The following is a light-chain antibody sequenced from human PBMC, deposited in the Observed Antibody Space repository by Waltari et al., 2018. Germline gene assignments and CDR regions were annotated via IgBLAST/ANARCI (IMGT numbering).Light chain of an antibody. V-gene: IGLV1-51*01. CDR1: RSNIGSNY. J-gene: IGLJ2*01. Sequence: QSVLTQPPSVSATSGQRVTISCSGKRSNIGSNYVSWYQQFPGTAPKLLIFDDNKRPSGIPDRFSVSKSGTSATLAITGLQSGDEADYYCGTWDSSLATLVFGGGTNLAVL. CDR2: DDN. CDR3: GTWDSSLATLV.